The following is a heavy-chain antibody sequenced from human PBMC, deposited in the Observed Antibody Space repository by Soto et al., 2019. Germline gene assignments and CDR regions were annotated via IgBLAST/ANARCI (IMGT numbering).Heavy chain of an antibody. V-gene: IGHV4-4*07. CDR3: AMGDSGSSDHFDY. CDR1: GVSLSGHF. J-gene: IGHJ4*02. CDR2: IYSGGIK. Sequence: QVHLQESGPGLVKPSETLSLICNVSGVSLSGHFWSWIRQPAGQTLEWIGRIYSGGIKSYSPSLRSRVTMSLDASNNHFSLRLISVTASDTAVYFCAMGDSGSSDHFDYWGQGILVTVSS. D-gene: IGHD1-26*01.